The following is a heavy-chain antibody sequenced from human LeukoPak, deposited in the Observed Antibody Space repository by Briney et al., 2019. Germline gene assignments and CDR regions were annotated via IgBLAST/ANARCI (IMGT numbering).Heavy chain of an antibody. V-gene: IGHV3-30*02. Sequence: GGSLRLSCAASGFTFRNHGMHWVRQAPGKGLEWVAFIHYDELQDYYADSVRGRFTISRDNSKSALYLQMGSLRPEDTAMYYCVRDFSNYVAFFDSWGQGVLVTVSS. D-gene: IGHD4-11*01. CDR2: IHYDELQD. J-gene: IGHJ4*02. CDR3: VRDFSNYVAFFDS. CDR1: GFTFRNHG.